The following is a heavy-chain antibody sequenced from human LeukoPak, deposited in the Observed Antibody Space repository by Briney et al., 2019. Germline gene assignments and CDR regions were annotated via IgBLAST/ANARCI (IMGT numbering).Heavy chain of an antibody. CDR1: GFTFSTYA. CDR2: ISGSCGSP. D-gene: IGHD3-22*01. V-gene: IGHV3-23*01. CDR3: AKGRITMIDVTEWWVY. Sequence: PGGSLRLSCAASGFTFSTYAMSWVRQAPGKGVEGGSAISGSCGSPYYADSVKCLFTLSRDNSKNTLYLQMNSLRAEDTAVYYCAKGRITMIDVTEWWVYWGQGTLVTVSS. J-gene: IGHJ4*02.